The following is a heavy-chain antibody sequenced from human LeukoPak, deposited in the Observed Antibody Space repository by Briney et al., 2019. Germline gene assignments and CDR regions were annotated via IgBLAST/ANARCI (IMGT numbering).Heavy chain of an antibody. V-gene: IGHV3-21*01. CDR2: ISSNSNYI. CDR1: GFTFNTYS. CDR3: ARASLGAGYRFDY. J-gene: IGHJ4*02. D-gene: IGHD5-18*01. Sequence: GPLSLSCAASGFTFNTYSMNWVRPAPGKGLEWVSSISSNSNYISYADSVKGRFTISRDNAKNSLYLQVNSLRAEDTAVYYCARASLGAGYRFDYWGQGTLVTVSS.